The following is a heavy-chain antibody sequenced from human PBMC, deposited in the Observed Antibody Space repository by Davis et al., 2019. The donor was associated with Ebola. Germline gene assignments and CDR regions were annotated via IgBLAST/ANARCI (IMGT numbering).Heavy chain of an antibody. V-gene: IGHV4-34*01. D-gene: IGHD1-26*01. CDR1: GGSLSSYY. J-gene: IGHJ5*02. Sequence: MPSETLSLTCVVSGGSLSSYYWSWIRQPPGKGLEWIGEINHSGSTNYNPSLKSRLTISVDTSKNQFSLKLSSVTAADTAVYYCARGVGATTGWFDPWGQGTLVTVSS. CDR2: INHSGST. CDR3: ARGVGATTGWFDP.